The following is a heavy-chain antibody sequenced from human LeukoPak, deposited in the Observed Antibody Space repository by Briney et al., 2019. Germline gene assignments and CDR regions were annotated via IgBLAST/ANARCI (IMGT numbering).Heavy chain of an antibody. V-gene: IGHV3-9*01. Sequence: PGGSLRLSCAASGFTFDDYGMSWVRQAPGKGLEWVSGISWNSGSIGYADSVKGRFTISRENAKSSLYLQMNNLRAGDTAVYYCARDRGPHDYYGMDVWGQGTTVTVSS. CDR1: GFTFDDYG. CDR2: ISWNSGSI. D-gene: IGHD3-10*01. CDR3: ARDRGPHDYYGMDV. J-gene: IGHJ6*02.